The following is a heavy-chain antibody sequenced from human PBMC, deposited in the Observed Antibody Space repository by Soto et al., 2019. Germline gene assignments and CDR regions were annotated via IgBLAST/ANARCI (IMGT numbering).Heavy chain of an antibody. CDR3: ARVGIAVAGSFDY. D-gene: IGHD6-19*01. Sequence: XGSLRLSCAASGFTFSSYEMNWVRQAPGKGLEWVSYISSSGSTIYYADSVKGRFTISRDNAKNSLYLQMNSLRAEDTAVYYCARVGIAVAGSFDYWGQGTLVTVSS. CDR2: ISSSGSTI. V-gene: IGHV3-48*03. J-gene: IGHJ4*02. CDR1: GFTFSSYE.